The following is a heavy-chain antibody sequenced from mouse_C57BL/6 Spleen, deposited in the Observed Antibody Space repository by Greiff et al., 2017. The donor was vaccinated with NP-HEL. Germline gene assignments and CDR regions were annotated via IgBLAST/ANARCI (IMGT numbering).Heavy chain of an antibody. Sequence: VQLKQSGAELVRPGTSVKVSCKASGYAFTNYLIEWVKQRPGQGLDWIGVINPGSGGTNYNEKFKGKATLTADKSSSTAYMQLSSLTSEDSAVYFCARHDYDYAFAYWGQGTLVTVSA. CDR3: ARHDYDYAFAY. D-gene: IGHD2-4*01. V-gene: IGHV1-54*01. CDR2: INPGSGGT. CDR1: GYAFTNYL. J-gene: IGHJ3*01.